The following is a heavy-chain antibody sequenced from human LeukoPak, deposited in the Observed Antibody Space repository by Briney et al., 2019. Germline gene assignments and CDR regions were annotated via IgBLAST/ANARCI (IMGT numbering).Heavy chain of an antibody. J-gene: IGHJ4*02. CDR2: IYYSEST. D-gene: IGHD4-17*01. V-gene: IGHV4-39*01. CDR3: ARLYHPTSVFYGDSGGY. Sequence: SVTLSLTCTVSGGSISSSSYYWGWIRQPPGKGLEWIGSIYYSESTYYNPSLKSRVTISVDTSKNQFSLKLSSVTAADTAVYYCARLYHPTSVFYGDSGGYWGQGTLVTVSS. CDR1: GGSISSSSYY.